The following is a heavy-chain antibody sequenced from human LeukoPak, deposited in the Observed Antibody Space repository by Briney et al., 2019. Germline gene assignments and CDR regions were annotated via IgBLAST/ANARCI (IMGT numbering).Heavy chain of an antibody. CDR1: GGSLNSYY. V-gene: IGHV4-59*01. D-gene: IGHD3-22*01. J-gene: IGHJ4*02. CDR3: TSSYYYDSSGYIAV. Sequence: SETLSLTCTVSGGSLNSYYWSWIRQPPGKGLEWIGYIYYSGSTNYNPSLKSRVTISLDTSRTQFSLKLSSVTAADTAVYYCTSSYYYDSSGYIAVWGQGTLVTVSS. CDR2: IYYSGST.